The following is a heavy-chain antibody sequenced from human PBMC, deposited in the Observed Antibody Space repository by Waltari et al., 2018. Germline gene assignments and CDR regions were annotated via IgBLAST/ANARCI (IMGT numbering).Heavy chain of an antibody. V-gene: IGHV3-74*01. Sequence: EVQLVESGGGFVLPGGPLRRSCGASGFTFSGYWMQCFRQAPGKGLVWVARINGDGGSTSYADSVKSRFTISRDNANNTLYLQRNSLRAEDTAVYYCTRTRYCSTTSCQFDWFDPWGQGTLVTVSS. D-gene: IGHD2-2*01. CDR2: INGDGGST. CDR3: TRTRYCSTTSCQFDWFDP. CDR1: GFTFSGYW. J-gene: IGHJ5*02.